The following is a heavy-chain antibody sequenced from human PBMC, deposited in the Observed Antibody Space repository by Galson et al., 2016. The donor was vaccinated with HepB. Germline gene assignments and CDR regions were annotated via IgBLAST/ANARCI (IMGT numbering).Heavy chain of an antibody. J-gene: IGHJ4*02. CDR3: AAPTEENFALDY. D-gene: IGHD2/OR15-2a*01. V-gene: IGHV3-53*01. CDR2: IYASGTT. Sequence: SLRLSCAASGFSVSNNYLTWVRQAPGKGLEWVSIIYASGTTFYADAVKGRFTISRDNSKNTVFLEMDSLRADDTAVYYCAAPTEENFALDYCGQGTLVTVSS. CDR1: GFSVSNNY.